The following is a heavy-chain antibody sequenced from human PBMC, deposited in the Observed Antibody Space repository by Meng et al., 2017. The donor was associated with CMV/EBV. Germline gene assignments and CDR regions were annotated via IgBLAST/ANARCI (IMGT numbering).Heavy chain of an antibody. CDR1: GGTFSSYT. CDR2: IIPILGIA. J-gene: IGHJ6*02. D-gene: IGHD1-26*01. V-gene: IGHV1-69*02. Sequence: SVKVSCKASGGTFSSYTISWVRQAPGQGLEWMGRIIPILGIANYAQKFQGRVTITADKSTSTAYMVLSSLRSEDTAVYYCADYSGSYWGPHYGMDVWGQGTTVTVSS. CDR3: ADYSGSYWGPHYGMDV.